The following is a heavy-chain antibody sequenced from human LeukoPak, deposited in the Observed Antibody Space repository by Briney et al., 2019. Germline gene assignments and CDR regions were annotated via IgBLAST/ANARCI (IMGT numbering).Heavy chain of an antibody. V-gene: IGHV4-59*01. J-gene: IGHJ4*02. CDR3: ARYYYGSGSYFPPSFDY. Sequence: SETLPLTCTVSGGSISSYYWSWIRQPPGKGLEWIGYIYYSGSTNYNPSLKSRVTISVDTSKNQFSLKLSSVTAADTAVYYCARYYYGSGSYFPPSFDYWGQGTLVTVSS. CDR1: GGSISSYY. D-gene: IGHD3-10*01. CDR2: IYYSGST.